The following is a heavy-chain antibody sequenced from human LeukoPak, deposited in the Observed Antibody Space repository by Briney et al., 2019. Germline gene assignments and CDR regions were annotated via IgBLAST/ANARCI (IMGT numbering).Heavy chain of an antibody. Sequence: GGSLRLSCAASGFTFSSYGMHWVRQAPGKGLEWVAVISYDGSNKYYADSVKGRFTISRDNSKNTLYLQMNSLRAEDTAVYYCAKDPPYQLLWGYYYYGMDVWGKGTTVTVSS. J-gene: IGHJ6*04. CDR2: ISYDGSNK. CDR1: GFTFSSYG. CDR3: AKDPPYQLLWGYYYYGMDV. V-gene: IGHV3-30*18. D-gene: IGHD2-2*01.